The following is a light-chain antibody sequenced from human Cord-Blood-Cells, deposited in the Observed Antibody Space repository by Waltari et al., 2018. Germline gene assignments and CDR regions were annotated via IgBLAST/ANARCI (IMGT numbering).Light chain of an antibody. Sequence: DLEMNQSPSTLSASVGDRVTITCPASQSISSWLAWYQHKPGKAPKLLIYAASSLESGVPSTFSGSASGTEFTLTSSSLQPDDFATSYCQQYNSNLTFGQGPKLEIK. J-gene: IGKJ2*01. CDR1: QSISSW. CDR2: AAS. CDR3: QQYNSNLT. V-gene: IGKV1-5*01.